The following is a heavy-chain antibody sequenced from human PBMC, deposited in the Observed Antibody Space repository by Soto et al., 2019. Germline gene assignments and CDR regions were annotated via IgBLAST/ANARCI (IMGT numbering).Heavy chain of an antibody. D-gene: IGHD1-26*01. CDR2: IYYSGST. CDR1: GGSISSSSYY. CDR3: ARHYSGSWDYFDY. J-gene: IGHJ4*02. V-gene: IGHV4-39*01. Sequence: SETLSLTCTVSGGSISSSSYYWGWIRQPPGKGLEWIGSIYYSGSTYYNPSLKSRVTISVDTSKNQFSLKLSSVTAADTAVYYCARHYSGSWDYFDYWGQGTLVTVSS.